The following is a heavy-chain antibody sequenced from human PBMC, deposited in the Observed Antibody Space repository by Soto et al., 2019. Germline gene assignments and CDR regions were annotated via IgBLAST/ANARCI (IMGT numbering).Heavy chain of an antibody. D-gene: IGHD3-3*01. CDR1: GFTVSDHY. V-gene: IGHV3-72*01. J-gene: IGHJ6*02. Sequence: EVQLVESGGGLVQPGGSLRLSCAASGFTVSDHYMDWVRQAPGKGLEWVGRTRDKTNSYTTQYAASVKGRFTISRDDSKKSLYLQMNSLRTEDTAVYYCARTPQSGYDFHVWGQGTTVTVSS. CDR2: TRDKTNSYTT. CDR3: ARTPQSGYDFHV.